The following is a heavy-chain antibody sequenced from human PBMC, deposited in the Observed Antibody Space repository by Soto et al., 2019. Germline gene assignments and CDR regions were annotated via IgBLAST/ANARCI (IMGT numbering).Heavy chain of an antibody. D-gene: IGHD3-22*01. CDR2: INHSGST. CDR1: GGSFSGYY. J-gene: IGHJ4*02. CDR3: ARERRTYYYDSSGQAVFDF. V-gene: IGHV4-34*01. Sequence: SETLSLTCAVYGGSFSGYYWSWIRQPPGKGLEWIGEINHSGSTNYNPSLKSRVTISVDTSKNQFSLKLSSVTAADTAVYYCARERRTYYYDSSGQAVFDFRAQRTLVTGSS.